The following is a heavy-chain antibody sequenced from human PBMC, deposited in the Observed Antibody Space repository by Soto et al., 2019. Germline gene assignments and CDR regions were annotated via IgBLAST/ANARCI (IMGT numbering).Heavy chain of an antibody. CDR2: IIPIFTTT. V-gene: IGHV1-69*12. D-gene: IGHD6-13*01. CDR3: AREVAADGTFREDVFDI. CDR1: GGTFSNHA. J-gene: IGHJ3*02. Sequence: QVHLVQSGAEVKKPGSSVKVSCKAPGGTFSNHAINWVRQAPGQGLEWMGRIIPIFTTTNYAQKFQGRVTMTADESTITAYLELSSLKHDDTGVYYCAREVAADGTFREDVFDIWGQGTLVTVSS.